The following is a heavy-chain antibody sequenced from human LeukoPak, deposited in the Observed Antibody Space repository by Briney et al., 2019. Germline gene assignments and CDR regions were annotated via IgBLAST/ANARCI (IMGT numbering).Heavy chain of an antibody. CDR2: IDPSDSYT. Sequence: GESLKISCKGSGYSFPSYWITWVRQMPGKGLEWMGRIDPSDSYTYYSPSFQGHVTISADKSISTAYPQWSSLKASDTAMYYCARALDTSMANDAFDIWGQGTMVTVSS. V-gene: IGHV5-10-1*01. CDR3: ARALDTSMANDAFDI. D-gene: IGHD5-18*01. J-gene: IGHJ3*02. CDR1: GYSFPSYW.